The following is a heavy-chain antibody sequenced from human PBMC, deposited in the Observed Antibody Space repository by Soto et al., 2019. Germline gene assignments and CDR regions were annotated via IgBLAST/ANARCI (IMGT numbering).Heavy chain of an antibody. D-gene: IGHD6-13*01. Sequence: SETLSLTCTVSGGSVSSGSYCWSWIRQPPGKGLEWIGYIYYSGSTNYNPSLKSRVTISVDTSKNQFSLKLSSVTAADTAVYYCAREGIAAPQAYWGQGTLVTVSS. J-gene: IGHJ4*02. CDR3: AREGIAAPQAY. V-gene: IGHV4-61*01. CDR1: GGSVSSGSYC. CDR2: IYYSGST.